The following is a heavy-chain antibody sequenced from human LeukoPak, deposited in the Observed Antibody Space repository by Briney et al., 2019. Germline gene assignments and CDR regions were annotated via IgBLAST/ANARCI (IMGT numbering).Heavy chain of an antibody. CDR2: INAGNGNT. J-gene: IGHJ4*02. CDR1: GYTFTSYA. D-gene: IGHD1-1*01. V-gene: IGHV1-3*01. Sequence: GASVKVSCKASGYTFTSYAMHWVRQAPGQRLEWMGWINAGNGNTKYSQKFQGRVTISRDTSASTAYMELSSLRSEDTAVYYCWKRRGSCRAHHLDYWGQGTPGTVSS. CDR3: WKRRGSCRAHHLDY.